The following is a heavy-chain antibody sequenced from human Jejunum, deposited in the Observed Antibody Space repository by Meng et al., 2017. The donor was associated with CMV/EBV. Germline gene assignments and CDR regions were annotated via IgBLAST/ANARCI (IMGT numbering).Heavy chain of an antibody. J-gene: IGHJ4*02. CDR3: ARLGESYSSSWYYFDY. Sequence: GSVNSAGFYWSWVRQPPGKGLEWIGYISYTGTTNYSPSLKSRLTMSVDTSNNQFSLRLSSVTAADTAVYFCARLGESYSSSWYYFDYWGQGTLVTVSS. CDR2: ISYTGTT. V-gene: IGHV4-61*08. D-gene: IGHD6-13*01. CDR1: GSVNSAGFY.